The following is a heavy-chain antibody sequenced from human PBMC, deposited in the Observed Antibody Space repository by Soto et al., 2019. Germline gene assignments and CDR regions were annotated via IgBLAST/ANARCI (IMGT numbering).Heavy chain of an antibody. CDR2: IYHSGST. J-gene: IGHJ5*02. CDR1: GGSISSSNW. CDR3: ARHGSGYEDSSSWYQNNWFDP. Sequence: SETLSLTCAVSGGSISSSNWWSWVRQPPGKGLEWIGEIYHSGSTNYNPSLKSRVTISVDKSKNQFSLKLSSVTAADTAVYYCARHGSGYEDSSSWYQNNWFDPWGQGALVTVSS. V-gene: IGHV4-4*02. D-gene: IGHD6-13*01.